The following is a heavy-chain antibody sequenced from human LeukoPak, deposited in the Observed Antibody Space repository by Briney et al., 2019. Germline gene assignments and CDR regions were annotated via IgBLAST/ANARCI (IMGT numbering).Heavy chain of an antibody. CDR1: GGSISSYY. J-gene: IGHJ4*02. CDR3: ARQRDNALSYFDY. CDR2: IYYSGNT. Sequence: SETLSLTCNVSGGSISSYYWSWIRQPPGKGLEWIGYIYYSGNTNYNPSLKSRVTISAYTSKNQFSLKLSSVTAADTAMYYCARQRDNALSYFDYWGQGTLVTVSS. D-gene: IGHD1-14*01. V-gene: IGHV4-59*08.